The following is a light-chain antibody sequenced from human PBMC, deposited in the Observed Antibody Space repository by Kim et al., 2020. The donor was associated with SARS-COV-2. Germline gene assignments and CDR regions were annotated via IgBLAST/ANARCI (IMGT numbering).Light chain of an antibody. CDR2: AAY. CDR1: QNIARY. CDR3: QQYFDFPYT. Sequence: SASPGDKVTISCRVTQNIARYLAWYQKRPGKAPQLRMYAAYTLHTGAPSRFSGSGSGTDFTLTINSLQSEDVATYFCQQYFDFPYTFGQGTKLEI. J-gene: IGKJ2*01. V-gene: IGKV1D-8*02.